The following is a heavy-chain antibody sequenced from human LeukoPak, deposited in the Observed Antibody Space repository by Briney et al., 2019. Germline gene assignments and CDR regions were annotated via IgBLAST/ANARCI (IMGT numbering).Heavy chain of an antibody. CDR2: ISSSGSTI. CDR3: ARGRWFDP. CDR1: GFTFSSYE. V-gene: IGHV3-48*03. Sequence: GGSLRLSCAASGFTFSSYEMNWLRQAPGKGLNWVSYISSSGSTIYYADLVKGRFTISRDNAKNSLYLQLHNLRVDDTAGHYCARGRWFDPWGQGTLLTVSS. J-gene: IGHJ5*02.